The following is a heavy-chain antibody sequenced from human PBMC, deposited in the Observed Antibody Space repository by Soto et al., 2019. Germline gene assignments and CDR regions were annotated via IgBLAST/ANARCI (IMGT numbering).Heavy chain of an antibody. V-gene: IGHV3-30-3*01. Sequence: QVQLVESGGGVVQPGRSLRLSCAASGFTFSSYAMYWVRQAPGKGLEWVAVISYDGSNKYYADSVKGRFTISRDNSKNTLYLQMNSLRAEDTAVYYCAREPGTRTGTNIFDYWGQGTLVTVSS. CDR1: GFTFSSYA. CDR2: ISYDGSNK. CDR3: AREPGTRTGTNIFDY. J-gene: IGHJ4*02. D-gene: IGHD1-1*01.